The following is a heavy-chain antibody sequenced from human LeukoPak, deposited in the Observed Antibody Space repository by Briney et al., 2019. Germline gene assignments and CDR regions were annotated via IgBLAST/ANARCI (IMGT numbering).Heavy chain of an antibody. D-gene: IGHD5-24*01. J-gene: IGHJ4*02. CDR1: GFMFSSNW. V-gene: IGHV3-7*03. CDR2: IKEDGTET. CDR3: AKEGRSLQTY. Sequence: GGTLRLSCAASGFMFSSNWMSWVRLAPGKGLEWVANIKEDGTETYYVDSVKGRFTISRDNAKNSLYLQMNSLRVEDTAVYYCAKEGRSLQTYWGQGTLVTVSS.